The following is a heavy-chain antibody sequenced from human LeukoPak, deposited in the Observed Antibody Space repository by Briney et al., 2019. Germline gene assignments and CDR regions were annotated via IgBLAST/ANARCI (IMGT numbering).Heavy chain of an antibody. D-gene: IGHD6-13*01. V-gene: IGHV3-21*04. CDR1: GFTFSSYS. Sequence: GGSLRLSCAASGFTFSSYSMNWVRQAPGKGLEWVSSISSSSSYIYYADSVKGRFTISRDNAKNSLYLQMNSLRAEDTALYYCAKDDSRYSSSWANFDYWGQGTLVTVSS. J-gene: IGHJ4*02. CDR3: AKDDSRYSSSWANFDY. CDR2: ISSSSSYI.